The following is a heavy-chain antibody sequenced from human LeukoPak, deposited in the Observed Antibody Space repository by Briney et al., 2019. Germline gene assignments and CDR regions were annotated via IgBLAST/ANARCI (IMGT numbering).Heavy chain of an antibody. CDR2: IYTRAST. CDR3: ARGRYCSADICSGGDAFDI. J-gene: IGHJ3*02. V-gene: IGHV4-4*07. D-gene: IGHD2-15*01. Sequence: SETLSLTCTVSGGSINNYYWSWIRQPAGKGLEWIGRIYTRASTNYNPSLKSRVTMSVDTSKNQFSLKLSSVTAADTAVYYCARGRYCSADICSGGDAFDIWGQGTMVSVSS. CDR1: GGSINNYY.